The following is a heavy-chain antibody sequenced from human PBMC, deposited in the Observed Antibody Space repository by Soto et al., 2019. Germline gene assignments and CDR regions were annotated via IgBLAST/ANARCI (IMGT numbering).Heavy chain of an antibody. D-gene: IGHD6-6*01. CDR1: GYTFTGYY. CDR2: INPNSGGT. CDR3: ARDRISSGRSSLTLVYNWFDH. J-gene: IGHJ5*02. V-gene: IGHV1-2*02. Sequence: ASVKVSCKASGYTFTGYYMHWVRQAPGQGLEWMGWINPNSGGTNYAQKFQGRVTMTRDTSISTAYMELSRLRSDDTAVYYCARDRISSGRSSLTLVYNWFDHWGQGTLVTVSS.